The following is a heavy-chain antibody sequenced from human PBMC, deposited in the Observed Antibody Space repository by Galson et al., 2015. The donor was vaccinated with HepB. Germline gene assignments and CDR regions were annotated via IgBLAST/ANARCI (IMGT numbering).Heavy chain of an antibody. CDR2: IYYSGST. CDR3: ARHAGPAYYDFWSGYVYGMDV. Sequence: ETLSLTCTVSGGSISSSSYYWGWIRQPPGKGLGWIGNIYYSGSTYYNPSLKSQVTIAEDTSNNQFSLKLSSVTAADTAVYYCARHAGPAYYDFWSGYVYGMDVWGQGTTVTVSS. V-gene: IGHV4-39*01. D-gene: IGHD3-3*01. J-gene: IGHJ6*02. CDR1: GGSISSSSYY.